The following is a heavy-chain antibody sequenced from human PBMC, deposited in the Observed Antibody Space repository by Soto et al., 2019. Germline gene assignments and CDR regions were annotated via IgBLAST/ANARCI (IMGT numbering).Heavy chain of an antibody. CDR1: GGSISSGGYY. V-gene: IGHV4-31*03. D-gene: IGHD4-17*01. Sequence: QVQLQESGPGLVKPSQTLSLTCTVSGGSISSGGYYWSWIRQHPGKGLEWIGYIYYSGSTYYNPSHKSRVTISVDTSKNQFSLKLSSVTAADTAVYYCARDHDYGDYVEAFDIWGQGTMVTVSS. J-gene: IGHJ3*02. CDR3: ARDHDYGDYVEAFDI. CDR2: IYYSGST.